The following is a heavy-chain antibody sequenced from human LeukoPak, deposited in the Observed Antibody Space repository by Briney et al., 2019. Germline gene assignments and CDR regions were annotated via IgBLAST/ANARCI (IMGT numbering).Heavy chain of an antibody. CDR1: GYTFTSYG. CDR3: ARDAPGIAAAGTMDV. J-gene: IGHJ6*02. V-gene: IGHV1-18*01. CDR2: ISAYNGNT. Sequence: ASVKVSCKASGYTFTSYGISWVRQAPGQGLEWIGWISAYNGNTNYAQKLQGRVTMTTDTSTSTAYMELRSLRSDDTAVYYCARDAPGIAAAGTMDVWGQGTTVTVSS. D-gene: IGHD6-13*01.